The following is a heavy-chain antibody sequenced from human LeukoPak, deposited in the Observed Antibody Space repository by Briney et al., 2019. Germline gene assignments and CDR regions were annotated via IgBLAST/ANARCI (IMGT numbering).Heavy chain of an antibody. CDR2: ILISASP. CDR1: LDSTTSNF. J-gene: IGHJ4*02. CDR3: AREILGGFNPGAY. V-gene: IGHV4-4*02. Sequence: PSETLSLTCTVSLDSTTSNFWSWVRQPPGKGLEWIGEILISASPNYNPSLQSRVTISIDRSRNQIVLELSSVTAADTAVYYCAREILGGFNPGAYWGQGILVTVSS. D-gene: IGHD1-14*01.